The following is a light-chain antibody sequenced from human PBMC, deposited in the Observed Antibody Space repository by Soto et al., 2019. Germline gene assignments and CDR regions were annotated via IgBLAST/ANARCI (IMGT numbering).Light chain of an antibody. CDR2: TAS. CDR1: QGIGSW. V-gene: IGKV1-12*01. Sequence: DIQMTQSPSSVTASVGDRVTITCRASQGIGSWLAWYQQKPGKAPKLLIYTASSLQSGVPSRFSGSGSGTYFTLTISSLPPEDLATYYCQQANSFPWTFGQGTMVEIK. J-gene: IGKJ1*01. CDR3: QQANSFPWT.